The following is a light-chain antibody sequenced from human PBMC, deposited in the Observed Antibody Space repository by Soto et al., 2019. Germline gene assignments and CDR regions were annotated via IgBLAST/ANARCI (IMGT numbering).Light chain of an antibody. V-gene: IGKV3-11*01. CDR2: DAP. Sequence: EIVLTQSPATLSLSPGERATLSCRANQSVSSYLAWYQQKPGQAPRLLIYDAPNRATGIPARFSGSGSGTDFTLTIRSLEPEDCAVYYCQQRSNWPPTFGGGTKVEIK. CDR1: QSVSSY. J-gene: IGKJ4*01. CDR3: QQRSNWPPT.